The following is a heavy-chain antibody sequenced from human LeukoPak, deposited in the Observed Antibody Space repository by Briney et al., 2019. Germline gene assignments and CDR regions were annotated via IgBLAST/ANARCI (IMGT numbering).Heavy chain of an antibody. J-gene: IGHJ4*02. CDR1: GYSFTSYW. V-gene: IGHV5-51*01. D-gene: IGHD2-15*01. Sequence: GESLKISCKGSGYSFTSYWIGWVRQMPGKGLEWMGTIYHGASDTRYRPSFQGQVTISADKSISTAYLQWSSLKASDTAMYYCARRGYCSGGSCHSAHFDYWGQGTLVTVSS. CDR2: IYHGASDT. CDR3: ARRGYCSGGSCHSAHFDY.